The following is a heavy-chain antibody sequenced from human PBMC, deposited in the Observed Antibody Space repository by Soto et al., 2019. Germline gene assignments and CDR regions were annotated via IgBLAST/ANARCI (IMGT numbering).Heavy chain of an antibody. CDR1: GFTFSDHY. V-gene: IGHV3-72*01. Sequence: GGSLRLSCAASGFTFSDHYMDWVRQAPGKGLEWVGRTRNKANSYTTEYAASVKGRFTISRDDSKNSLYLQMNSLKTEDTAVYYCAREAFGWIYSGYGVNEYYYMDVWGKGTTVTVSS. CDR3: AREAFGWIYSGYGVNEYYYMDV. CDR2: TRNKANSYTT. D-gene: IGHD5-12*01. J-gene: IGHJ6*03.